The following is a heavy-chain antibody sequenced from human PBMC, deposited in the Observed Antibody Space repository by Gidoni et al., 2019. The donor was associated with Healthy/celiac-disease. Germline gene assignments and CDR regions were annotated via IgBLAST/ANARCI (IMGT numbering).Heavy chain of an antibody. V-gene: IGHV3-30*18. Sequence: QVQLVESGGGVVQPGRSLRLSCAASGFTFSSYGLHWVRQAPGKGLEWVAVISYDGSNKYYADSVKGRFTISRDNSKNTLYLQMNSLRAEDTAVYYCAKCRTVTTTRGPYYYGMDVWGQGTTVTVSS. D-gene: IGHD4-17*01. CDR1: GFTFSSYG. CDR2: ISYDGSNK. CDR3: AKCRTVTTTRGPYYYGMDV. J-gene: IGHJ6*02.